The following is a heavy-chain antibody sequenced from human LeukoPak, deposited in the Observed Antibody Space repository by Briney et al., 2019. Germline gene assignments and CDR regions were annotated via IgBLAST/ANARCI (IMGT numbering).Heavy chain of an antibody. CDR2: INSDGSST. V-gene: IGHV3-74*01. CDR3: ARVGNGRSWDY. J-gene: IGHJ4*02. CDR1: GFTFSSYW. D-gene: IGHD2-15*01. Sequence: GGSLRLSCAASGFTFSSYWMHWVRQAPGKGLVWVSRINSDGSSTSYADSVKGRFTISRDNAKNSLYLQMNSLRDDDTAVYYCARVGNGRSWDYWGQGTLVSVSS.